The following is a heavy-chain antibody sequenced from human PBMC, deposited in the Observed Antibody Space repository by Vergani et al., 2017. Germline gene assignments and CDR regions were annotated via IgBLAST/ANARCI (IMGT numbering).Heavy chain of an antibody. J-gene: IGHJ4*02. Sequence: QVQLVQSGAEVKKPGASVKVSCKASGYTFTDYFMHWVRPAPGEGLEGMGWINPNSGGTNYAQKFQGRVTMTRDTSISTAYMELSNLRSDDTAVYYCARGGTSSYRDYFDYWGQGTLVTVSS. CDR1: GYTFTDYF. D-gene: IGHD2-2*01. CDR3: ARGGTSSYRDYFDY. V-gene: IGHV1-2*02. CDR2: INPNSGGT.